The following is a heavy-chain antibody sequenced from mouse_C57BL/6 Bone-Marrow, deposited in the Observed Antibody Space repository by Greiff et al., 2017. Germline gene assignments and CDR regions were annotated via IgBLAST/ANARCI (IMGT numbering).Heavy chain of an antibody. Sequence: EVMLVESGGGLVKPGGSLKLSCAASGFTFSSYAMSWVRQTPEKRLEWVATISDGGSNIYYPDTVTGRFTISRVNTKNNRYLQMRHLKSEDTAMSYSARGRTMVTYWYFDVWGTGTTVTVSS. J-gene: IGHJ1*03. CDR2: ISDGGSNI. CDR3: ARGRTMVTYWYFDV. D-gene: IGHD2-1*01. CDR1: GFTFSSYA. V-gene: IGHV5-4*03.